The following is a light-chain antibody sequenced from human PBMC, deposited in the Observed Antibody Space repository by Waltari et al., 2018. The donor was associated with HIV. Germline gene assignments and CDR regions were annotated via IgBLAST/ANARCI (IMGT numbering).Light chain of an antibody. CDR2: DDR. CDR3: QVWESGGDIVF. Sequence: SYVVTQTTSVSVAPGQTARITCAGDDLGSGNVHWYQQKPGQAPLLVVYDDRDRPSGIPERFTGSNSGNTATLTITRVEAGDEADYYCQVWESGGDIVFFGGGTKLTVL. CDR1: DLGSGN. V-gene: IGLV3-21*02. J-gene: IGLJ2*01.